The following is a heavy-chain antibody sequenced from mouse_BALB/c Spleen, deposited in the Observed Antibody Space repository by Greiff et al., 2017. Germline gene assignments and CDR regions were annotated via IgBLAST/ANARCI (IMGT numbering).Heavy chain of an antibody. CDR3: ARESAAL. CDR2: ISDGGSYT. V-gene: IGHV5-4*02. J-gene: IGHJ4*01. Sequence: DVHLVESGGGLVKPGGSLKLSCAASGFTFSDYYMYWVRQTPEKRLEWVATISDGGSYTYYPDSVKGRFTISRDNAKNNLYLQMSSLKSEDTAMYYCARESAALWGQGTSVTVSS. CDR1: GFTFSDYY.